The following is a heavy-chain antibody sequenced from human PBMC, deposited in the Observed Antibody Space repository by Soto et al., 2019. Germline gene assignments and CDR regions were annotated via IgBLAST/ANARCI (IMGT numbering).Heavy chain of an antibody. J-gene: IGHJ5*02. Sequence: QVQLVESGGGVVQPGRSLRLSCAASGFTFSSYGMHWVRQAPGKGLEWVAVIWYDGSNKYYADSVKGRFTNSRDNSKNTLYLQMNSLRAEDTAVYYCARDHRTGTSSRVRTPRNWFAPWGQGTLVTVSS. CDR1: GFTFSSYG. CDR2: IWYDGSNK. CDR3: ARDHRTGTSSRVRTPRNWFAP. V-gene: IGHV3-33*01. D-gene: IGHD1-7*01.